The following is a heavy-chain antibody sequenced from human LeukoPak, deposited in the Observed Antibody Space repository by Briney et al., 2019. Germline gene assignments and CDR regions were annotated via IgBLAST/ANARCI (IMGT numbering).Heavy chain of an antibody. Sequence: PSETLSLTCTVSGSSISSYYWSWIRQPPGKGLEWVGYIYYSGSTNYNPSLKSRVTISVDTSKNQFSLKLSSVTAADTAVYYCARFPVQLERRGAFDIWGQGTMVTVSS. D-gene: IGHD1-1*01. V-gene: IGHV4-59*01. CDR1: GSSISSYY. CDR2: IYYSGST. CDR3: ARFPVQLERRGAFDI. J-gene: IGHJ3*02.